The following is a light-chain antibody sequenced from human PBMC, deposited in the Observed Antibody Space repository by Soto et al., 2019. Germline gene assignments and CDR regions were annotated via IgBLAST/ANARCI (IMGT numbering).Light chain of an antibody. Sequence: QSALTQPPSVSGSPGQSVTLSCTGTSSDVGSYNRVSWYQQPPGTAPKLMIYEVSNRPSGVPDRFSGSKSGNTASLTISGLQAEDEADYYCSSYTSSSTVVFGGGTKVTVL. J-gene: IGLJ2*01. CDR3: SSYTSSSTVV. V-gene: IGLV2-18*02. CDR2: EVS. CDR1: SSDVGSYNR.